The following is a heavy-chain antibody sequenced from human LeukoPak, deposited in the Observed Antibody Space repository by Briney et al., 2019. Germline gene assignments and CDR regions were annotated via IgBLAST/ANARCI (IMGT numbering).Heavy chain of an antibody. CDR3: AKGDSGSYQYYFDC. CDR2: ISTGGGDT. Sequence: PGGSLRLSCAASGFTFSGYPMSWVRQAPGKGLEWVSGISTGGGDTYYADSVKGRFTISRDNSKNTLYLQMNSLRAEDTAVHYCAKGDSGSYQYYFDCWGQGTLVTVSS. CDR1: GFTFSGYP. J-gene: IGHJ4*02. D-gene: IGHD1-26*01. V-gene: IGHV3-23*01.